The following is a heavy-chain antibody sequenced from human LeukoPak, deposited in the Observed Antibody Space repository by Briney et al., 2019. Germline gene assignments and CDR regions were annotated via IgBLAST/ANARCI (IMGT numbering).Heavy chain of an antibody. J-gene: IGHJ4*02. D-gene: IGHD2-2*02. CDR2: TSYDGSNK. Sequence: PGRSLTLSCVASGFAFSRSAMHWVRQAPGKGLEWVSLTSYDGSNKYYADSVKGRFTISRDNSKNTLYLQMTSLRVEDTAIYYCAREDCSSTSCHISDYWGQGTQVTVSS. V-gene: IGHV3-30*04. CDR3: AREDCSSTSCHISDY. CDR1: GFAFSRSA.